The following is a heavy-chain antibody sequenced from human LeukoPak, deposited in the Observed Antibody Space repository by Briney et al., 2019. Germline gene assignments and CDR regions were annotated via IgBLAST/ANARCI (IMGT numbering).Heavy chain of an antibody. V-gene: IGHV3-23*01. D-gene: IGHD6-19*01. CDR1: GFTFSSYA. Sequence: GGALRLSCAACGFTFSSYAMTWVRQAPGRGREWVSASTGSGGTTYYADSVMGRFTISRDNSKNTLYLEMNSLRAEDTAVYYCAKELGDSSGWYAPRDYYYYGMDVWGQGTTVTVS. J-gene: IGHJ6*02. CDR3: AKELGDSSGWYAPRDYYYYGMDV. CDR2: STGSGGTT.